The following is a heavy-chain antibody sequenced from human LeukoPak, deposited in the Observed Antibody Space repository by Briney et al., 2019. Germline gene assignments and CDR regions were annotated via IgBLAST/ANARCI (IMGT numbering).Heavy chain of an antibody. CDR2: ISSSSSYI. V-gene: IGHV3-21*01. J-gene: IGHJ3*02. Sequence: GGSLRLSCAASRFTFSNYAMTWVRLAPGKGLEWVSSISSSSSYIYYADSVKGRFTISRDNAKNSLYLQMNSLRAEDTAVYYCARDSEVWFGELSAFDIWGQGTMVTVSS. CDR1: RFTFSNYA. CDR3: ARDSEVWFGELSAFDI. D-gene: IGHD3-10*01.